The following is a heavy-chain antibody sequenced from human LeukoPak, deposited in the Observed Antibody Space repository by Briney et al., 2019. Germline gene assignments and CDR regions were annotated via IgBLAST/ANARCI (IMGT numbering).Heavy chain of an antibody. V-gene: IGHV1-2*02. D-gene: IGHD3-10*01. J-gene: IGHJ5*02. CDR1: GYTFTGYY. CDR3: ARALYGSGYNWFDP. CDR2: INPNSGGT. Sequence: GASVKVSCKASGYTFTGYYMHWVRQAPGQGLEWMGWINPNSGGTNYAQKFQGRVTMTRDTSISTAYMELSRLRSDDTAVYYCARALYGSGYNWFDPWGQGTLVTVSS.